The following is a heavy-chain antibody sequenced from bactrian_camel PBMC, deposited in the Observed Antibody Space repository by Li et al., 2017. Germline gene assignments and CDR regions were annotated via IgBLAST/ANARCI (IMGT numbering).Heavy chain of an antibody. D-gene: IGHD5*01. CDR2: ITSGGGGAT. Sequence: VQLVESGGGLVQPGGSLRLSCAASGSTFSNYYLSWVRQAPGKGLEWVLRITSGGGGATDYADSVKGRFTISRDNAKNTVYLQMNCLKPEDTAVHYCVRDAGWAWDYWGQGTQVTVS. J-gene: IGHJ4*01. V-gene: IGHV3S40*01. CDR1: GSTFSNYY. CDR3: VRDAGWAWDY.